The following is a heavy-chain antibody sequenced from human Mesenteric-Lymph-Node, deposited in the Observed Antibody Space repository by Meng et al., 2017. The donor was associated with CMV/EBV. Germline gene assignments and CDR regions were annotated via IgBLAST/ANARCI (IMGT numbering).Heavy chain of an antibody. CDR3: ARGDYYGSGSDY. CDR1: GYTFTSYD. D-gene: IGHD3-10*01. V-gene: IGHV1-8*01. J-gene: IGHJ4*02. Sequence: CKASGYTFTSYDINWVRQATGQGLEWMGWMNPNSGNTDYAQKFQGRVTMTRNTSISTAYMELSSLRSEDTAVYYCARGDYYGSGSDYWGQGTLVTVSS. CDR2: MNPNSGNT.